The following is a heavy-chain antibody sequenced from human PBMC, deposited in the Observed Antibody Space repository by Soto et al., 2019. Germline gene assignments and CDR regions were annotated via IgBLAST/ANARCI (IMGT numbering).Heavy chain of an antibody. CDR3: ASEFTGAGVDY. CDR1: GFTVSSNY. CDR2: IYSGGST. V-gene: IGHV3-53*01. Sequence: EVQLVESGGGLIQPGGSLRLSCAASGFTVSSNYMSWVRQAPGKGLEWVSVIYSGGSTYYADSVNGRFTISRDSSKNTRYLQMNSLRAEDTAVYYCASEFTGAGVDYWGQGTLVTVSS. J-gene: IGHJ4*02. D-gene: IGHD1-26*01.